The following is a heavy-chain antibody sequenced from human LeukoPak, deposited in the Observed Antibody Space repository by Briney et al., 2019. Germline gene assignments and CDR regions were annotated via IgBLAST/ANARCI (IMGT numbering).Heavy chain of an antibody. D-gene: IGHD2-21*02. CDR1: GFTFSSHA. Sequence: GGSLRLSCAASGFTFSSHAMSWVRQAPGKGLEWVSTISGSGGSTYYADSVKGRFTLSRDTSKNTLYLQMNSLRAEDTAVYYCAKESENCGAACYALNDWWGQGTLVTVSS. J-gene: IGHJ4*02. CDR3: AKESENCGAACYALNDW. CDR2: ISGSGGST. V-gene: IGHV3-23*01.